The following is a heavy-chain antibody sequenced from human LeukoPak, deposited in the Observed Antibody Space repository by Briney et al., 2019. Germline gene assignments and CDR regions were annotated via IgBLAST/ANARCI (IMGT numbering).Heavy chain of an antibody. CDR2: IYYSGST. Sequence: SETLSLTCTVSGGSISSYYWSWIRQPPGKGLEWIGYIYYSGSTNYNPSLKSRVTISVDTSKNQFSLKLSSVTAADTAVYYCARLTVTTYGWYFDLWGRGTLVTVSS. D-gene: IGHD4-17*01. J-gene: IGHJ2*01. CDR1: GGSISSYY. CDR3: ARLTVTTYGWYFDL. V-gene: IGHV4-59*01.